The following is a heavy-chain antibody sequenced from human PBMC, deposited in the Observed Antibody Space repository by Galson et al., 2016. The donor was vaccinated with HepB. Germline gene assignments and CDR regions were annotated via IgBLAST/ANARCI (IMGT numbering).Heavy chain of an antibody. CDR3: AMSGYCSGVSCFLDY. CDR1: GFPFSNYG. CDR2: ISYDGINE. V-gene: IGHV3-30*03. Sequence: SLRLSCAASGFPFSNYGMHWVRQAPGKGLEWVAVISYDGINEYYADSVKGRFTISRDNSKRTLYLQMNSLRADETAVYYCAMSGYCSGVSCFLDYWGQGTLVTVSS. D-gene: IGHD2-15*01. J-gene: IGHJ4*02.